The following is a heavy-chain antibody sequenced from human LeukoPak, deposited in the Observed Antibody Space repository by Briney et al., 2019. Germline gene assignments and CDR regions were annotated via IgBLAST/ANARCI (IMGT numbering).Heavy chain of an antibody. V-gene: IGHV3-64D*09. Sequence: GGSLRLSCSASGFTFSSYAMHWVRQAPGKGLEYVSAISSDGGSTYYADSVKGRFTISRDNSKNTLYLQMSSLRAEDTAVYYCVKDPAVAGTRYFDYWGQGTLVTVSS. CDR3: VKDPAVAGTRYFDY. CDR1: GFTFSSYA. J-gene: IGHJ4*02. CDR2: ISSDGGST. D-gene: IGHD6-19*01.